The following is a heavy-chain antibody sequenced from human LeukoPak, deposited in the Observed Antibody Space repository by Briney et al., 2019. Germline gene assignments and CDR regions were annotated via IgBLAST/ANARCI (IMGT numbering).Heavy chain of an antibody. CDR1: GGSISSYY. V-gene: IGHV4-59*08. CDR2: IYYSGST. CDR3: GRHRLGGNWFDP. Sequence: PSETLSLTCTVSGGSISSYYWSWIRQPPGKGLEWIGYIYYSGSTNYNPSLKSRVTISVDTSKNQFSLKLSSVTAADTAVYYCGRHRLGGNWFDPWGQGTLVTVSS. J-gene: IGHJ5*02. D-gene: IGHD7-27*01.